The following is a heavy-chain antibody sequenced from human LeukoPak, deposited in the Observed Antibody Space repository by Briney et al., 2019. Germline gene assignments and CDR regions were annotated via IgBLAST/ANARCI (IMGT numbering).Heavy chain of an antibody. J-gene: IGHJ3*02. Sequence: GGSLRLSCAASGFTFSSYGMHWVRQAPGKGLEWVAVISYDGSNKYYADSVKGRFTISRDNSKNTLYLQMNSLRDEDTAVYYCAREVQTVVTANAFDIWGQGTMVTVSS. D-gene: IGHD4-23*01. CDR3: AREVQTVVTANAFDI. V-gene: IGHV3-30*03. CDR1: GFTFSSYG. CDR2: ISYDGSNK.